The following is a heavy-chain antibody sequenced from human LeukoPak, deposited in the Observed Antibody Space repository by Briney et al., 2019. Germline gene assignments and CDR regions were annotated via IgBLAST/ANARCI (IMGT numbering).Heavy chain of an antibody. V-gene: IGHV3-23*01. Sequence: GESLRLSCAVSGFSVSSFGMSWVRQAPGKGLEWISAISADGETPYYADSVKGRFIISRDNSKNTLYLQLSSLRAEDTAVYYCAQGYSSGRYRYWGQGSLVSVSS. CDR3: AQGYSSGRYRY. D-gene: IGHD6-19*01. CDR2: ISADGETP. J-gene: IGHJ4*02. CDR1: GFSVSSFG.